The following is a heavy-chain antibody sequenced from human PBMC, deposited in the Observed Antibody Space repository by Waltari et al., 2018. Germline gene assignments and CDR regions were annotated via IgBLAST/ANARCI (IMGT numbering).Heavy chain of an antibody. J-gene: IGHJ6*02. Sequence: QVQLQESGPGLVKPSETLSLTCTVSGGSISSYYWSWIRQPPGKGLEWIGNIYYSGSTNYNPSLKSRVTIPVDTSKNQFSLKLSSVTAADTAVYYCARDAPYYYDRGTGYYYGMDVWGQGTTVTVSS. CDR3: ARDAPYYYDRGTGYYYGMDV. CDR1: GGSISSYY. V-gene: IGHV4-59*01. CDR2: IYYSGST. D-gene: IGHD3-22*01.